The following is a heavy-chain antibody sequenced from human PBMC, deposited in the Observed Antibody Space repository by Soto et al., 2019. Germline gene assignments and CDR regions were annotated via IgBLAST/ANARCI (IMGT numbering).Heavy chain of an antibody. J-gene: IGHJ6*02. D-gene: IGHD6-19*01. CDR2: IRRKANSYTT. CDR1: GLIFSDYH. Sequence: EVQLVESGGGLVQPGGSLRLSCAASGLIFSDYHMDWVRQAPGKGLEWVGRIRRKANSYTTEYAASVKGRFTISRYDSNNSLYLQMTSLNSEDTAVYYCAMLGGWSGGSSGMDVWGQGTTVTVSS. V-gene: IGHV3-72*01. CDR3: AMLGGWSGGSSGMDV.